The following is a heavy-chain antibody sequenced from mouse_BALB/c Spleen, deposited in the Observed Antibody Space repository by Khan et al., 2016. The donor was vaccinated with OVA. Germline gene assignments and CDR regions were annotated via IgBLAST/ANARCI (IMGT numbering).Heavy chain of an antibody. D-gene: IGHD2-1*01. Sequence: EVKLVQSGGGLVKPGGSLKLSCAASGFTFSSYTMSWVRQTPEQRLEWVATISSGGTYTYYVDSVEGRFTLSRDNAKNTLYLEMTSLKSEDTAIYYCTRGEGYYGNPYAIDFWGQGTSVTVSS. J-gene: IGHJ4*01. CDR2: ISSGGTYT. V-gene: IGHV5-6-4*01. CDR3: TRGEGYYGNPYAIDF. CDR1: GFTFSSYT.